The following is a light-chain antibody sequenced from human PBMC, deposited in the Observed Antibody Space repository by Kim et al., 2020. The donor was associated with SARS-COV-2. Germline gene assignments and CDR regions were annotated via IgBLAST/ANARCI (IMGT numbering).Light chain of an antibody. J-gene: IGKJ2*01. CDR3: QQYGSSPYT. V-gene: IGKV3-20*01. Sequence: EIVLTQSPGTLSLSPGERATLSCRASQSISSSSLAWYQQKPGQAPRLLIYGASSRATGIPDRFSGRGSGTDLTLTISRLEPEDFAVYYCQQYGSSPYTFGQGTKLEIK. CDR2: GAS. CDR1: QSISSSS.